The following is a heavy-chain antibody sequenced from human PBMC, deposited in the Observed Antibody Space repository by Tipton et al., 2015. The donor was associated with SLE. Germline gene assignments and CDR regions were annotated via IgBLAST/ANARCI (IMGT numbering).Heavy chain of an antibody. CDR1: GFTFSNAW. CDR2: IKSKTDGGTT. V-gene: IGHV3-15*01. CDR3: TTGILWFGAGAFDI. J-gene: IGHJ3*02. Sequence: SLRLSCAASGFTFSNAWMSWVRQAPGKGLEWVGRIKSKTDGGTTDYAAPVKGRFTISRDDSKNTLYLQMNSLKTEDTAVYYCTTGILWFGAGAFDIWGQGTMVTVSS. D-gene: IGHD3-10*01.